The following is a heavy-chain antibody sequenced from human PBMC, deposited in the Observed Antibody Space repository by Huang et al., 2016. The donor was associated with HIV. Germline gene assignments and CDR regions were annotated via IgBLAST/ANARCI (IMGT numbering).Heavy chain of an antibody. V-gene: IGHV1-69*13. CDR1: GGNFSKYA. CDR3: ARGQLGSYGDYDVLY. J-gene: IGHJ4*02. Sequence: QVQLVQSGAEVKTPGSSVKVSCKVSGGNFSKYAISWVRQAPGQGLELMGGIIPMFGTPNYARKFQGRVTITADDSTSTTYVEVSSLRSEDTALYYCARGQLGSYGDYDVLYWGQGTLVTVSS. D-gene: IGHD4-17*01. CDR2: IIPMFGTP.